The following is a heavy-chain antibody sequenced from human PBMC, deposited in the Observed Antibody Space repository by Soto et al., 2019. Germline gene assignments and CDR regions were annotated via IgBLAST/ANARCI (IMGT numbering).Heavy chain of an antibody. V-gene: IGHV3-30-3*01. CDR2: ISYDGSNK. J-gene: IGHJ4*02. D-gene: IGHD3-10*01. CDR1: GFTFSSYA. Sequence: QVQLVESGGGVVQPGRSLRLSCAASGFTFSSYAMHWVRQAPGKGLEWVAVISYDGSNKYYADSVKGRFTISRDNSKNTLYLQMNSLRAEDTAVYYCARVGYYYGSGSYSPPSEYYFDYWGQGTLVTVSS. CDR3: ARVGYYYGSGSYSPPSEYYFDY.